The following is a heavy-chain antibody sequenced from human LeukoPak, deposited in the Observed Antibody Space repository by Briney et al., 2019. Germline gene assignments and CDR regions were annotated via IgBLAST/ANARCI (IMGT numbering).Heavy chain of an antibody. D-gene: IGHD3-16*01. CDR1: GFTFSSYA. CDR3: ARAELAHWGYYFDY. CDR2: ISYDGSNK. J-gene: IGHJ4*02. Sequence: GRSLRLSCAASGFTFSSYAMHWVRQAPGKGLEWVAVISYDGSNKYYADSVKGRFTISRDNAKNSLYLQMNSLRAEDTAVYYCARAELAHWGYYFDYWGQGTLVTVSS. V-gene: IGHV3-30-3*01.